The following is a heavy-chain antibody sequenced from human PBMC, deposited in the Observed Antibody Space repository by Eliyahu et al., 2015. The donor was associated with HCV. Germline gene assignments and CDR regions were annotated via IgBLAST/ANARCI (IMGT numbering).Heavy chain of an antibody. Sequence: QVQLQESGPGLVKPSETLSLTCAXXGYSISXGYFWGWIRXPPGKGLXWIGSVYHSGSTYYNPSLKSRVTISVDTSKNQFSLKLNSVTAADTAVYYCARDRGALGAARSWYFDLWGRGTLVTVSS. D-gene: IGHD6-6*01. V-gene: IGHV4-38-2*02. CDR3: ARDRGALGAARSWYFDL. CDR1: GYSISXGYF. CDR2: VYHSGST. J-gene: IGHJ2*01.